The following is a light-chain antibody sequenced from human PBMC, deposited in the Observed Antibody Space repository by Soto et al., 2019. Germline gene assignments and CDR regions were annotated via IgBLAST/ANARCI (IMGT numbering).Light chain of an antibody. V-gene: IGKV3-20*01. J-gene: IGKJ1*01. CDR1: QSVSSSY. Sequence: EIVLTQSPGTLSLSPGERATLSCRTSQSVSSSYLAWHQQKPGQAPRLLIYGASSRATGIPDRFTGSGSGTDFTLTISRLEPEDFAVYYCQQYGSSGTFGQGTKVDIK. CDR3: QQYGSSGT. CDR2: GAS.